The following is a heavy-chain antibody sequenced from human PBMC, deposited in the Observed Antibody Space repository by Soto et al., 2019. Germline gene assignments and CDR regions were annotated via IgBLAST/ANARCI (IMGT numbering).Heavy chain of an antibody. D-gene: IGHD5-12*01. J-gene: IGHJ5*02. CDR3: ARDMRATILLVGHPNWFDP. V-gene: IGHV4-59*12. Sequence: QVQLQESGPGLVKPSETLSLTCTVSGDSIKNNYWSWIRQPPGKGLEWIWSRSVSGTTNYNPSLASRVTTPLDTSRNQFSPEMTSVTAANTARCLCARDMRATILLVGHPNWFDPWGQGALVTVSS. CDR1: GDSIKNNY. CDR2: RSVSGTT.